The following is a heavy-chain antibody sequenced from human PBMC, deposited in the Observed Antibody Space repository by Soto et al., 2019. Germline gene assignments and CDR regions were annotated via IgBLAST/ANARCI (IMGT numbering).Heavy chain of an antibody. Sequence: QVQLVESGGGVVQPGRSLRLSCAASGFTFSSYGMHWVRQAPGKGLEWVAVIWYDGSNKYYADSVKGRFTISRDNSKNTLYLQMNSLRAEDMAVYYCARDGGYCSGGSCYSDPAYGMDVWGQGTTVTVSS. CDR2: IWYDGSNK. J-gene: IGHJ6*02. D-gene: IGHD2-15*01. CDR3: ARDGGYCSGGSCYSDPAYGMDV. CDR1: GFTFSSYG. V-gene: IGHV3-33*01.